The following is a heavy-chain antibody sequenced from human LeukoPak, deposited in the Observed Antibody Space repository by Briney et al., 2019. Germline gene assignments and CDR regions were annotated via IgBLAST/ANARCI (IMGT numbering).Heavy chain of an antibody. CDR2: ISSSGSPI. J-gene: IGHJ4*02. D-gene: IGHD6-13*01. V-gene: IGHV3-48*01. CDR1: GDSFIRHT. CDR3: AREFNSRARFDS. Sequence: GGSLRLSCVGSGDSFIRHTMIWVRRAPGRGLEWIAYISSSGSPIYYADSVKGRFTVSRDNARTSLFLHMNSLRAEDTAVYYCAREFNSRARFDSWVQGTLVTVSS.